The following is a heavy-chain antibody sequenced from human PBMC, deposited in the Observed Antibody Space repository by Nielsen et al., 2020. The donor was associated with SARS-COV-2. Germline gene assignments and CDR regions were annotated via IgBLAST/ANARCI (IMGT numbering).Heavy chain of an antibody. CDR3: ARDGSAEYSSSSFPKY. V-gene: IGHV1-69*13. Sequence: SVKVSCKASGGTFSSYAISWVRQAPGQGLEWMGGIIPIFGTANYAQKFQGRVTITADESTSTAYMELSSLRSEDTAVYYCARDGSAEYSSSSFPKYWGQGTLVTVSS. J-gene: IGHJ4*02. CDR1: GGTFSSYA. CDR2: IIPIFGTA. D-gene: IGHD6-6*01.